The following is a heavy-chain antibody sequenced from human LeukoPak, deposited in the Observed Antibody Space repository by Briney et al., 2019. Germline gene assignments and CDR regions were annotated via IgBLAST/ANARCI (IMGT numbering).Heavy chain of an antibody. Sequence: ASVKVSCKASGYTFTGYYMHWVRQAPGQGLEWMGWINPNSGGTNYAQKFQGRVTMTRDMSISTAYMELSRLRSDDTAVYYCARLDIVGATTKDYWGQGTLVTVSS. J-gene: IGHJ4*02. D-gene: IGHD1-26*01. CDR2: INPNSGGT. CDR1: GYTFTGYY. V-gene: IGHV1-2*02. CDR3: ARLDIVGATTKDY.